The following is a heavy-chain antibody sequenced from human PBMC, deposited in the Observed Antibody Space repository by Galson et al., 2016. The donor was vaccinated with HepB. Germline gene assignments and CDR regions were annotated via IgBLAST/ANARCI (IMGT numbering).Heavy chain of an antibody. CDR1: GGSISSYY. V-gene: IGHV4-59*12. D-gene: IGHD3-22*01. CDR3: ARGGNYYAGSGYYFY. J-gene: IGHJ4*02. CDR2: ISSRGST. Sequence: LSLTCTVSGGSISSYYWSWIRQPPGKGLEWIGYISSRGSTDSNPSLKSRLTISLDTSKNQFSLNLTSVTAADTAVYYCARGGNYYAGSGYYFYWGQGTLVTLSS.